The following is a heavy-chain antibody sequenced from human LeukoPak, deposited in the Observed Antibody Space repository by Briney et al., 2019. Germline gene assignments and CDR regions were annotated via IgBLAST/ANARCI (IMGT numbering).Heavy chain of an antibody. J-gene: IGHJ4*02. CDR2: IYGSGGSM. D-gene: IGHD3-22*01. CDR3: ARHNVGWYYYDSSGYQEFDY. Sequence: GGSLRLSCAASGFTFSKYSMIWVRQAPGKGLEWVSAIYGSGGSMFYADSVKGRFTISRDISKNTLFLQMNSLRPEDTAVYYCARHNVGWYYYDSSGYQEFDYWGQGTLVTVSS. CDR1: GFTFSKYS. V-gene: IGHV3-23*01.